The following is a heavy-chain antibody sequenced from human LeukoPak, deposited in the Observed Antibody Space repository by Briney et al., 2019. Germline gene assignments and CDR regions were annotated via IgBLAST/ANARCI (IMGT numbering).Heavy chain of an antibody. CDR1: GFTFSSYS. J-gene: IGHJ4*02. CDR3: ARGALDFDY. V-gene: IGHV3-48*02. CDR2: ISSSSSTI. Sequence: GSLRLSCAASGFTFSSYSMNWVGQAPGKGLEWVSYISSSSSTIYYADSVKGRFTISRDNAKNSLYLHMNSLKDEDTAVYYCARGALDFDYWGQGTLVTVSS.